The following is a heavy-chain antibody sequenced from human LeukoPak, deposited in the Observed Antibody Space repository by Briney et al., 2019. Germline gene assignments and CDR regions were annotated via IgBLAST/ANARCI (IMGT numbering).Heavy chain of an antibody. J-gene: IGHJ4*02. CDR2: INPNSGGT. D-gene: IGHD3-10*01. Sequence: GASVKVSCKASGYTFTGYYMHWVRQAPGQGLEWMGWINPNSGGTNYAQKFQGRVTMTRDTSISTAYMELSRLRSDDTAVYYCARDLLWFGESLGFDYWGQGTLVTVSS. CDR1: GYTFTGYY. V-gene: IGHV1-2*02. CDR3: ARDLLWFGESLGFDY.